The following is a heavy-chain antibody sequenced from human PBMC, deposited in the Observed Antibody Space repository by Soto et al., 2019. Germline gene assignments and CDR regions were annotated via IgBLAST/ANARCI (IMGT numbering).Heavy chain of an antibody. D-gene: IGHD3-3*01. J-gene: IGHJ5*02. V-gene: IGHV1-18*01. CDR2: ISAYNGNT. CDR3: AGGTPRPLLENSFDP. CDR1: GYTFTSYG. Sequence: QVQLVQSGAEVKKPGASVKVSCKASGYTFTSYGISWVRQAPGQGLEWMGWISAYNGNTNYAQKLQGRVTMTTDTSTSAANMARRGLRSDDTAVYYCAGGTPRPLLENSFDPWGQGTLVTVST.